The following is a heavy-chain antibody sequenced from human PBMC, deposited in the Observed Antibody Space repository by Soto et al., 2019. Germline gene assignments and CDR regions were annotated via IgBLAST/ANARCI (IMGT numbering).Heavy chain of an antibody. CDR3: TRKFDYYNSGGYYFDY. D-gene: IGHD3-22*01. CDR2: IYYSGST. V-gene: IGHV4-39*01. Sequence: RSLTFTVSGGSVSSSSFYWVWIRQPPGKRLEWIGSIYYSGSTYYNPSLKTRVTISVDTSKNQFSPKLSSVTAADTAVYYFTRKFDYYNSGGYYFDYWGQGTLVTVSS. CDR1: GGSVSSSSFY. J-gene: IGHJ4*02.